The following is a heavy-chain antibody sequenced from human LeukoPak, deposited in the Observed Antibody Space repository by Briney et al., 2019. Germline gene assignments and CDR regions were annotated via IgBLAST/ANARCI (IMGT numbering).Heavy chain of an antibody. J-gene: IGHJ4*02. CDR2: ISGTCSTT. V-gene: IGHV3-23*01. CDR3: AKRGDYRGEYFFDY. CDR1: GLTFSTYA. D-gene: IGHD3-10*01. Sequence: GGSLTLSCAPSGLTFSTYAVSWARQPPGKGLEWVSVISGTCSTTYYADSVKGRFTIPRDNSKNTLYLQMSSLTAEDTAVSYCAKRGDYRGEYFFDYWGQGTLVTVSS.